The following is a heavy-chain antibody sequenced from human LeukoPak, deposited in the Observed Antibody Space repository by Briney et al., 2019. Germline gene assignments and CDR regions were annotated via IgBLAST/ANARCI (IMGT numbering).Heavy chain of an antibody. D-gene: IGHD3-22*01. J-gene: IGHJ4*02. V-gene: IGHV3-23*01. CDR2: ISGSGGST. CDR1: GFTFSSYS. CDR3: ATGTMIVVVANFDY. Sequence: GGSLRLSCAASGFTFSSYSMNWVRQAPGKGLEWVSAISGSGGSTYYADSVKGRFTISRDNSKNTLYLQMNSLRAEDTAVYYCATGTMIVVVANFDYWGQGTLVTVSS.